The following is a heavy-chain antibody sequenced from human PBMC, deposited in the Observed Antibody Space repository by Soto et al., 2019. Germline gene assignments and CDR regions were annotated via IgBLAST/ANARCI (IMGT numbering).Heavy chain of an antibody. V-gene: IGHV4-39*01. CDR3: ARHLGYSSSWYQEPEYFQH. J-gene: IGHJ1*01. Sequence: SETLSLTCTVSGGSISSSSYYWGWIRQPPGKGLEWIGSIYYSGSTYYNPSLKSRVTISVDTSKNQFSLKLSSVTAADTAVYYCARHLGYSSSWYQEPEYFQHWGQGTLVTVSS. CDR1: GGSISSSSYY. CDR2: IYYSGST. D-gene: IGHD6-13*01.